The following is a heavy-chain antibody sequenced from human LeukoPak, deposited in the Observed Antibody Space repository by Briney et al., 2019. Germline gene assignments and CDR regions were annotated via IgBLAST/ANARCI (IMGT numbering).Heavy chain of an antibody. J-gene: IGHJ4*02. CDR3: ASGPYGGYYFDY. V-gene: IGHV3-30*04. CDR2: ISYDGSNK. D-gene: IGHD4-23*01. Sequence: GGSLRLSCAASGFTFSSYPMHWVRQAPGKGLEWVAVISYDGSNKDYADSVKGRFTISRDNSKNTLYLQMNSLRAEDTAVYYCASGPYGGYYFDYWGQGTLVTVSS. CDR1: GFTFSSYP.